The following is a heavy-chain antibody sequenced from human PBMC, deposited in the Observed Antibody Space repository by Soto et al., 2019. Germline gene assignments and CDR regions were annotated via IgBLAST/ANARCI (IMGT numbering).Heavy chain of an antibody. Sequence: QVQLVQSGDEVKKTGASVKVSCRASGYTLTNYGISWVRQAPGQGLFWMGWISGHNGNTLYAQNVQGGLTLTIDTSTNTAYMELMSLKIDDTAMYYCVRDWQLSPWGQGTLVTVSS. CDR1: GYTLTNYG. CDR2: ISGHNGNT. J-gene: IGHJ5*02. V-gene: IGHV1-18*01. CDR3: VRDWQLSP. D-gene: IGHD1-1*01.